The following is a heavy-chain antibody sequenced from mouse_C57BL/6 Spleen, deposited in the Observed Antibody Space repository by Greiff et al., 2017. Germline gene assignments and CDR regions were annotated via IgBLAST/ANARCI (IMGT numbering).Heavy chain of an antibody. V-gene: IGHV1-52*01. CDR2: IDPSDSET. D-gene: IGHD2-5*01. CDR1: GYTFTSYW. Sequence: QVQLQQPGAELVRPGSSVKLSCKASGYTFTSYWMHWVKQRPIQGLEWIGNIDPSDSETHYNQKFKDKATLTVDKTSNTAYMQLSSLTSEDSAVYFCAIPSYNSNYKYYFGYWGQGTTLTLSS. J-gene: IGHJ2*01. CDR3: AIPSYNSNYKYYFGY.